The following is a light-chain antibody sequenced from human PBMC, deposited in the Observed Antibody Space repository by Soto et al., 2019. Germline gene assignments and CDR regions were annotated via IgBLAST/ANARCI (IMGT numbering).Light chain of an antibody. J-gene: IGKJ4*01. V-gene: IGKV3-15*01. CDR3: QQYNNWPLT. Sequence: EIVMTQSPATLSLSPGERATLSCRASQSVSSNLAWYQQKPGQAPRLLIYGSSTRATAIPARFSGSGSGTEFALTISSLQSEDFAVYYCQQYNNWPLTFGGGTKVEI. CDR1: QSVSSN. CDR2: GSS.